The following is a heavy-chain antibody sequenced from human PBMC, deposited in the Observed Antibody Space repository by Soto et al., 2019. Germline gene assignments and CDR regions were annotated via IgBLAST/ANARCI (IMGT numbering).Heavy chain of an antibody. V-gene: IGHV3-7*04. CDR1: GFTFSSYS. D-gene: IGHD3-22*01. Sequence: PGGSLRLSCAASGFTFSSYSMNWVRQAPGKGLEWVANIKPDGSEKWYVDSVKGRFTISRDNADNSVYLQMNSLRDEDTAVYYCARGDYYDTSGPFSDAFDIWGQGTMVTVSS. J-gene: IGHJ3*02. CDR2: IKPDGSEK. CDR3: ARGDYYDTSGPFSDAFDI.